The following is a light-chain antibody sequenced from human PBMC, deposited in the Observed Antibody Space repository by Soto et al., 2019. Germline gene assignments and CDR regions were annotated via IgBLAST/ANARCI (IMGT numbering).Light chain of an antibody. CDR1: QDISSY. V-gene: IGKV1-9*01. Sequence: DIQLTQSPAFLSTSVGDKVTITCRASQDISSYLAWYQQKPGKAPNLLIYSASTLQSGVPSRFSGSGSGTEFTLTISSLQPEDFATYFCQQINSYPVTFGGGTKVEI. CDR3: QQINSYPVT. CDR2: SAS. J-gene: IGKJ4*01.